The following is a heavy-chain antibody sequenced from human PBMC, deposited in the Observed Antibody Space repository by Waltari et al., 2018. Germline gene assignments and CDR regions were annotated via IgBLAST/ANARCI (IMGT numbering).Heavy chain of an antibody. D-gene: IGHD3-10*01. V-gene: IGHV3-53*02. CDR2: IYSGGST. CDR3: ARALDGFGADAFDI. Sequence: EVQLVETGGGLIQPGGSLRLSCAASGFTVSSNYMSWVRQAPGKGLEWVSVIYSGGSTDYADSVKGRFTISRDNSKNTLYLQMNSLRAEDTAVYYCARALDGFGADAFDIWGQGTMVTVSS. J-gene: IGHJ3*02. CDR1: GFTVSSNY.